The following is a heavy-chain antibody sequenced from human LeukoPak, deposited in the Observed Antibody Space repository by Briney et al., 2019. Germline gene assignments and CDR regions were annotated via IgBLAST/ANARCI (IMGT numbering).Heavy chain of an antibody. V-gene: IGHV1-69*05. J-gene: IGHJ6*03. CDR1: GGTFSSYA. CDR3: ARGWTTVTRGGSYYMDV. CDR2: IIPIFGTA. D-gene: IGHD4-17*01. Sequence: GSSVKASCKASGGTFSSYAISWVRQAPGQGLEWMGGIIPIFGTANYAQKFQGRVTITTDASTRTAYMELSSLRSEDTAVYYCARGWTTVTRGGSYYMDVWGQGTTVTVSS.